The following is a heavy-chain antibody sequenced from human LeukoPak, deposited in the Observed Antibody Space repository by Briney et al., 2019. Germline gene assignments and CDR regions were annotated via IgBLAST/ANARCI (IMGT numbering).Heavy chain of an antibody. V-gene: IGHV5-51*01. J-gene: IGHJ5*02. CDR3: ARQKKDNNWFDP. Sequence: GESLKISCKGSGYSFTSYWIDWVRQMPGKGLEWMGIIYPDDSDTRYSPSFQGHVTISADKSISTAYLQWSSLKASDTAMYFCARQKKDNNWFDPWGQGTLVTVSS. CDR1: GYSFTSYW. CDR2: IYPDDSDT.